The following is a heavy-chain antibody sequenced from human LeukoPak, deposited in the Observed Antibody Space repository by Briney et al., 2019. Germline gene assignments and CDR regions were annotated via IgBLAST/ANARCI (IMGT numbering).Heavy chain of an antibody. V-gene: IGHV3-33*01. CDR2: IWYDGSNK. J-gene: IGHJ4*02. D-gene: IGHD3-22*01. CDR1: GFTFSSYG. CDR3: ARTYYYDSSGYSPVDY. Sequence: GGSLRLSCAASGFTFSSYGMHWVRQAPGKELEWVAVIWYDGSNKYYADSVKGRFTISRDNSKNTLYLQMNSLRAEDTAVYYCARTYYYDSSGYSPVDYWGQGTLVTVSS.